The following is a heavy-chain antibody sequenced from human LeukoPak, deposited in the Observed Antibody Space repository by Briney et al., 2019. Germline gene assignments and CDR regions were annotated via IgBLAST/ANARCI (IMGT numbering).Heavy chain of an antibody. J-gene: IGHJ3*02. CDR3: ARGNGYNLDAFDI. CDR1: GFTFSSYS. Sequence: GGSLRLSCAASGFTFSSYSMNWVRQAPGKGLEWVSYISSSSCTIYYADSVKGRFTISRDNAKNSLYLQMNSLRAEDTAVYYCARGNGYNLDAFDIWGQGTMVTVSS. D-gene: IGHD5-24*01. CDR2: ISSSSCTI. V-gene: IGHV3-48*01.